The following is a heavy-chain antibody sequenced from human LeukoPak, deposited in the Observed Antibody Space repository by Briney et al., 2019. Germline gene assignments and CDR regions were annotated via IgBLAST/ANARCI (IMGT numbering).Heavy chain of an antibody. CDR3: VRVRGSGWDQNYFDC. V-gene: IGHV3-72*01. J-gene: IGHJ4*02. Sequence: GVSLRLSCAASGLTLSDHYMDWVRQAPGKGLEWVGRTRNKVNGYTTEYAASVKGRFTISRDDSKNSLYLQLSSLKTEDTAMYYCVRVRGSGWDQNYFDCWGQGTLVTVSS. D-gene: IGHD6-19*01. CDR2: TRNKVNGYTT. CDR1: GLTLSDHY.